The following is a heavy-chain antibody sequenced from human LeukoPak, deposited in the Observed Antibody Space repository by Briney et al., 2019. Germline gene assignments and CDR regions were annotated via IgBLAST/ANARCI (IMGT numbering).Heavy chain of an antibody. D-gene: IGHD3-9*01. CDR3: ASLHYDILTGYYNNI. J-gene: IGHJ3*02. CDR1: GGSISGSGYY. CDR2: INHSGST. V-gene: IGHV4-39*07. Sequence: PSETLSLTCTVSGGSISGSGYYWSWIRQPPGKGLEWIGEINHSGSTNYNPSLKSRVTISVDTSKNQFSLKLSSVTAADTAVYYCASLHYDILTGYYNNIWGQGTMVTVSS.